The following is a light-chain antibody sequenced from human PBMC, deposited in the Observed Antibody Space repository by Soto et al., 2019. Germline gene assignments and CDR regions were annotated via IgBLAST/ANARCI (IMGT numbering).Light chain of an antibody. Sequence: EIVMTQSPATLSVSPGESATLSCRASQSVSSHLGCFQQKPGQVPRLLIYGASHRVPGIPARFSGSGSGTEFTLTISGLQSEDFAVYYCQQASNWPRTFGQGTKVEIK. J-gene: IGKJ1*01. CDR2: GAS. CDR1: QSVSSH. V-gene: IGKV3-15*01. CDR3: QQASNWPRT.